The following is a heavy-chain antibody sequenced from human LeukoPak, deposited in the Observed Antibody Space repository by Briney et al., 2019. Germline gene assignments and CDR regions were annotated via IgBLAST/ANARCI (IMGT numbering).Heavy chain of an antibody. V-gene: IGHV3-7*01. Sequence: GGSLRLSCAASGFTFSSYWMSWVRQAPGKGLEWVANIKQDGSEKYYVDSVKGRFTISRDNAKNSLYLQMNSLRAEDTAVYYCATSRYYDFWNGSYYYYMDVWGKGTTVTVSS. J-gene: IGHJ6*03. CDR3: ATSRYYDFWNGSYYYYMDV. CDR1: GFTFSSYW. CDR2: IKQDGSEK. D-gene: IGHD3-3*01.